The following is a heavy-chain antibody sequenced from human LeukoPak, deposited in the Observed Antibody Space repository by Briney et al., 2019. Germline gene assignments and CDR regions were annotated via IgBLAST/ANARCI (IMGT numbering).Heavy chain of an antibody. Sequence: GGSLRLSCVASGFIFSNYWMTWVRQAPGKGLEWVANINGDGSEKHYVDSLKGRFTISRDNAKNSLYLQMNSLSAEDTAVYYCASEINWGYGAFDVWGQGTMVTVSS. CDR1: GFIFSNYW. D-gene: IGHD7-27*01. CDR3: ASEINWGYGAFDV. CDR2: INGDGSEK. V-gene: IGHV3-7*01. J-gene: IGHJ3*01.